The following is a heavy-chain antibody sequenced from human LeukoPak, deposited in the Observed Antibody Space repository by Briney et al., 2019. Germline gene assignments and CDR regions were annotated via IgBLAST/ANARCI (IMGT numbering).Heavy chain of an antibody. Sequence: GASVKVSCKASGYTFTGYYMHWVRQAPGQGLEWMGWINPNSGGTNYAQKFQSRVTMTRDTSTGTAYMELRSLRSDDTAIYFCARDKRYSSPEYFQHWGQGTRIVVSS. CDR3: ARDKRYSSPEYFQH. J-gene: IGHJ1*01. CDR2: INPNSGGT. CDR1: GYTFTGYY. V-gene: IGHV1-2*02. D-gene: IGHD6-13*01.